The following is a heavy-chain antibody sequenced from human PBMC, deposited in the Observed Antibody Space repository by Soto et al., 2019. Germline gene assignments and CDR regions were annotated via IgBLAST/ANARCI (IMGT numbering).Heavy chain of an antibody. CDR1: YS. Sequence: YSISWVRQAPGQGLEWMGGIIPIFGTPNYAQKFQGRVTITADRSTSTAYLELNGLRSEDTAVYYCAAPRTDGYKVPDPSTYYYYGLDVWGQGTTVTVSS. D-gene: IGHD5-12*01. J-gene: IGHJ6*02. V-gene: IGHV1-69*06. CDR3: AAPRTDGYKVPDPSTYYYYGLDV. CDR2: IIPIFGTP.